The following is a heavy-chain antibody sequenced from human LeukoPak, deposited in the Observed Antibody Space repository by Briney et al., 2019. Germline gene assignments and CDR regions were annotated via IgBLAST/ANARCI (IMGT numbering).Heavy chain of an antibody. V-gene: IGHV4-59*01. CDR2: ISYSGST. D-gene: IGHD1-14*01. CDR1: GPSISSYY. CDR3: ARVGPTGNYYFDY. J-gene: IGHJ4*02. Sequence: SETLSLTCTVPGPSISSYYGSWIRQPPGKGLEWIGYISYSGSTNYNPSLKSRVTISVDTSKNQFSLKLSSVTAADTAVYYCARVGPTGNYYFDYWGQGTLVTVSS.